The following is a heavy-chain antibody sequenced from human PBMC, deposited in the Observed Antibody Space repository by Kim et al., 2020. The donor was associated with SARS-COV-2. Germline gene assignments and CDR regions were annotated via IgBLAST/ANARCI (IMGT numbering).Heavy chain of an antibody. CDR3: GKWVSGSRMIDY. CDR1: GFTFSNYA. V-gene: IGHV3-23*01. J-gene: IGHJ4*02. D-gene: IGHD1-26*01. CDR2: FGTAGGT. Sequence: GGSLRLSCAASGFTFSNYAMTWVRQAPGKGLEWVSTFGTAGGTYYADSVKGRFTISRDNSKNTVDLQMNSLRAEDTAVYYCGKWVSGSRMIDYWGQGTLVTVSS.